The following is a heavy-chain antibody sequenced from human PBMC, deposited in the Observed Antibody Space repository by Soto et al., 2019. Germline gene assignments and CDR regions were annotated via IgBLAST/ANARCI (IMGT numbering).Heavy chain of an antibody. CDR2: IYRDNDK. J-gene: IGHJ6*02. V-gene: IGHV2-5*02. D-gene: IGHD2-21*02. CDR3: VHSRCGGDCLQSYPSHYYYGTDV. CDR1: GFSLSTSGVG. Sequence: QITLKESGPTLVKPTQTLTLTCTFSGFSLSTSGVGVGWIRQPPGKALEWLALIYRDNDKLYSPSLQSRLTITNDTSKKQVVLTMSNMDPVDTATYYCVHSRCGGDCLQSYPSHYYYGTDVWGQGTTVTVSS.